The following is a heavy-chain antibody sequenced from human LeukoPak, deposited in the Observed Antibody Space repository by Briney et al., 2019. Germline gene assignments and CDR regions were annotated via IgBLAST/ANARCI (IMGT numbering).Heavy chain of an antibody. Sequence: GASVKVSCKASGYTFTGYYMHWVRQAPGQGLEWMGWINPNSGGTNYAQKFQGRVTMTRDTSISTAYMELSRLRSDDTAVYYCARGPSIVVVPAANDAFDIWGQGTMVTVSS. V-gene: IGHV1-2*02. D-gene: IGHD2-2*01. CDR1: GYTFTGYY. J-gene: IGHJ3*02. CDR3: ARGPSIVVVPAANDAFDI. CDR2: INPNSGGT.